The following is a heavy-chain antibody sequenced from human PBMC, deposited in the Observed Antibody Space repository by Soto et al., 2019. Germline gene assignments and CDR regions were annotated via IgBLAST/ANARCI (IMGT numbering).Heavy chain of an antibody. CDR2: IYHSGST. Sequence: QVQLQESGPGLVKPSGTLSLTCAVSGGSISSSNWWSWVRQPPGKGLEWIGEIYHSGSTNYNPSLKCRVTISVDKSKNHFSLKLSSVTAADTAVYYCARRGRVDYGDLHFDYWGQGTLVTVSS. CDR1: GGSISSSNW. CDR3: ARRGRVDYGDLHFDY. D-gene: IGHD4-17*01. J-gene: IGHJ4*02. V-gene: IGHV4-4*02.